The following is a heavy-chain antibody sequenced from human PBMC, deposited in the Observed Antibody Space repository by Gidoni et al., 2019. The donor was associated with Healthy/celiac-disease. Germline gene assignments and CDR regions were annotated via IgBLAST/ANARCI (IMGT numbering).Heavy chain of an antibody. Sequence: QLQLQESGPGLVKPSETLSLTCTVSGGSISSSSYYWGWIRQPPGKGLEWIGSIYYSGSTYYNPSLKSRVTISVDTSKNQFSLKLSSVTAADTAVYYCARHLEVVAGHFDYWGQGTLVTVSS. J-gene: IGHJ4*02. CDR3: ARHLEVVAGHFDY. CDR2: IYYSGST. D-gene: IGHD2-15*01. V-gene: IGHV4-39*01. CDR1: GGSISSSSYY.